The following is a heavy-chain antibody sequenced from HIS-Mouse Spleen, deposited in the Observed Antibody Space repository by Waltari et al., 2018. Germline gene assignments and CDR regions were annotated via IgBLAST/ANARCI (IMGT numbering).Heavy chain of an antibody. CDR3: AREIPYSSSWYDWYFDL. CDR2: INYSGST. V-gene: IGHV4-39*07. D-gene: IGHD6-13*01. J-gene: IGHJ2*01. CDR1: GGSISSSSYY. Sequence: QLQLQESGPGLVKPSETLSLTCTVPGGSISSSSYYWGWIRQPPGKGLEWIGSINYSGSTYYNPSLKSRVTISVDTSKNQVSLKLSAVTAADTAVYYCAREIPYSSSWYDWYFDLWGRGTLVTVSS.